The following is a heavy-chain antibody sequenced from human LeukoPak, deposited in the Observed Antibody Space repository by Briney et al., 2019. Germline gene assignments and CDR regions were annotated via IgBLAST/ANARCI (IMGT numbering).Heavy chain of an antibody. CDR1: GFTFSSYE. CDR2: ISSGGSTI. D-gene: IGHD3-22*01. Sequence: GGSLRLSCAASGFTFSSYEMNWVRQAPGKGLEWVSYISSGGSTIYYADSVKGRFTISRDNAKNALYLQMNSLRAEDTAVYYCARGYDSSGYYFDWGQGTLVTVSS. J-gene: IGHJ4*02. CDR3: ARGYDSSGYYFD. V-gene: IGHV3-48*03.